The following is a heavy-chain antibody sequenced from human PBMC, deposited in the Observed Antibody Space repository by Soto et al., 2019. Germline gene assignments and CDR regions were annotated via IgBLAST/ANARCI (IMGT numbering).Heavy chain of an antibody. CDR1: GFTFSSYG. CDR2: ISYDGSNK. J-gene: IGHJ6*02. V-gene: IGHV3-30*18. Sequence: QVQLVESGGGVVQPGRSLRLSCAASGFTFSSYGMHWVRQAPGKGLEWVAVISYDGSNKYYADSVKGRFTISRDNSKNTLYLQKNSLRAEDTAVFYCAKDRTPFWWIDVFYAMDVWGQGTTVTVSS. D-gene: IGHD3-16*01. CDR3: AKDRTPFWWIDVFYAMDV.